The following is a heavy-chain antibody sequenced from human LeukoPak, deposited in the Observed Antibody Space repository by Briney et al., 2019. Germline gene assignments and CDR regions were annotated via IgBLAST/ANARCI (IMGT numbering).Heavy chain of an antibody. CDR2: ISSSGSTI. CDR3: TRQEGDYGDYTFDY. CDR1: GFTFSSYE. Sequence: GGSLRLSCAASGFTFSSYEMNWVRQAPGKGLEWVSYISSSGSTIYYADSVKGRFTISRDNAKNSLYLQMNSLKTEDTAVYYCTRQEGDYGDYTFDYWGQGTLVTVSS. V-gene: IGHV3-48*03. D-gene: IGHD4-17*01. J-gene: IGHJ4*02.